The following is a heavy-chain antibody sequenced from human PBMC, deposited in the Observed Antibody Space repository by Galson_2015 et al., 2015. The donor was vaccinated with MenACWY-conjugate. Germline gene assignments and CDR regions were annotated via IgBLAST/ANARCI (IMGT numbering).Heavy chain of an antibody. CDR3: ARGIQLRFWEPPYHLDV. CDR2: IDRSGAKT. D-gene: IGHD1-26*01. J-gene: IGHJ6*03. Sequence: SLRLSCAASGFPFNTYYINFIRQAPGKGLEWIAYIDRSGAKTHYADSVKGRFNVSRDNTKNVLFLQMTSLTVEDTAVYYCARGIQLRFWEPPYHLDVWGRGTTVIVSS. V-gene: IGHV3-11*06. CDR1: GFPFNTYY.